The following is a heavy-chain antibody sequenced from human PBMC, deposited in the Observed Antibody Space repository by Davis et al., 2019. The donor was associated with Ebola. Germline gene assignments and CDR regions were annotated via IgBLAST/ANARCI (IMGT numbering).Heavy chain of an antibody. CDR2: IIPIFGTA. CDR1: GYTFTGYY. CDR3: ARGSRYYGSGTEVSAN. J-gene: IGHJ4*02. V-gene: IGHV1-69*13. Sequence: SVKVSCKASGYTFTGYYMHWVRQAPGQGLEWMGGIIPIFGTANYAQKFQGRVTITADESTSTAYMELRSLRSDDTAVYYCARGSRYYGSGTEVSANWGQGTLVTVSS. D-gene: IGHD3-10*01.